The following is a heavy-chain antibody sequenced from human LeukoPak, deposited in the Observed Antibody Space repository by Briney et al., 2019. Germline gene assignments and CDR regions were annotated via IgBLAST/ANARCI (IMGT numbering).Heavy chain of an antibody. D-gene: IGHD3-16*01. CDR1: GFTFSSYA. CDR3: AKDLYVSARPSLRILGGGGGHAFDI. CDR2: ISGSGGST. Sequence: GGSLRFSCAASGFTFSSYAMSWVRQAPGNGLEWFSAISGSGGSTYYADSVKVRFTISRDNAKNTLYLQMNSLRAEDTAVYYCAKDLYVSARPSLRILGGGGGHAFDIWGQGTMVTVSS. V-gene: IGHV3-23*01. J-gene: IGHJ3*02.